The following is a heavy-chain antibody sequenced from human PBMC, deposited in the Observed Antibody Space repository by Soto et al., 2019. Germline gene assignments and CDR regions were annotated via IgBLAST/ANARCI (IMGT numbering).Heavy chain of an antibody. J-gene: IGHJ6*02. CDR3: ARGHMQLVVGTEPNYYYGMDV. D-gene: IGHD6-6*01. CDR1: GYSFTSYW. Sequence: PGESLKISCKGSGYSFTSYWISWVRQMPGKGLEWMGRIDPSDSYTNYSPSFQGHVTISADKSISTAYLQWSSLKASDTAMYYCARGHMQLVVGTEPNYYYGMDVWGQGTTVTVSS. V-gene: IGHV5-10-1*01. CDR2: IDPSDSYT.